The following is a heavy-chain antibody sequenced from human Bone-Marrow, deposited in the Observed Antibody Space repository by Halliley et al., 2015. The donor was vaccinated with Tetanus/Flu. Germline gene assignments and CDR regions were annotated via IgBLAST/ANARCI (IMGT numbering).Heavy chain of an antibody. V-gene: IGHV4-30-2*01. J-gene: IGHJ4*02. Sequence: KGLGWVGYIFHSGSPYYPPPLNRRFTISLDKSKTPFSLTLTSLTAADTAVYFCARGTARIFDYWGQGIQVTVSS. CDR2: IFHSGSP. CDR3: ARGTARIFDY. D-gene: IGHD3-10*01.